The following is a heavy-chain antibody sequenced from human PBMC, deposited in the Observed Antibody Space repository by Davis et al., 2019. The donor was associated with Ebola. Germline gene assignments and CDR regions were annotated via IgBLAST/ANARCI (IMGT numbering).Heavy chain of an antibody. CDR1: GYTFTSYG. D-gene: IGHD1-26*01. Sequence: ASVKVSCKASGYTFTSYGISWVRQAPGQGLEWMGWISAYNGNTNYAQKLQGRVTMTTDTSTSTAYMELRSLRSDDTAVYYCARDRSGSYPGDAFDIWGQGTMVTVSS. V-gene: IGHV1-18*01. J-gene: IGHJ3*02. CDR3: ARDRSGSYPGDAFDI. CDR2: ISAYNGNT.